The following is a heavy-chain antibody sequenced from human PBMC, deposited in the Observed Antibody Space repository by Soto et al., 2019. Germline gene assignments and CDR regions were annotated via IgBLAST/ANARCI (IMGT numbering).Heavy chain of an antibody. V-gene: IGHV5-51*01. J-gene: IGHJ4*02. CDR1: GYRFSSYW. CDR2: IWPGDSDT. CDR3: ARGGDWINPRQYSLAY. D-gene: IGHD3-16*01. Sequence: GESLKISCQGSGYRFSSYWIGWVRQRPGKGLEWMGLIWPGDSDTRYSPSFEGQVTISADKSINTTYLQWGSLKASDAAMYYCARGGDWINPRQYSLAYWGLGSLSTVSS.